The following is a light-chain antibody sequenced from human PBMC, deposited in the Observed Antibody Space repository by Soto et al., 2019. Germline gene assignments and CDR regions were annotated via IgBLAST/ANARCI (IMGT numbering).Light chain of an antibody. J-gene: IGLJ2*01. CDR2: EGS. CDR3: CSYAGSNTVL. CDR1: SSDVGGYNL. V-gene: IGLV2-23*01. Sequence: QAALTQPASVSGSPGQSITISCTGTSSDVGGYNLVSWYQHHPGKAPKVLIYEGSKRPSGVSNRFSGSKSGNTASLTISGLQAEDEADYHCCSYAGSNTVLFGGGTQLTVL.